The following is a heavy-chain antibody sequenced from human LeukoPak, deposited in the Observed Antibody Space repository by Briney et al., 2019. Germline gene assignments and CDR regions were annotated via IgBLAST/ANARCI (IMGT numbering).Heavy chain of an antibody. CDR3: ARLYYDSSGYYSPLDY. Sequence: PSETLSLTCTVSGGSISSSSYYWGWIRQPPGKGLGWIGSIYYSGSTSYNPSLKSRVTISVDTSKNQFSLKLSSVTAADTAVYYCARLYYDSSGYYSPLDYWGQGTLVTVSS. V-gene: IGHV4-39*01. CDR1: GGSISSSSYY. J-gene: IGHJ4*02. D-gene: IGHD3-22*01. CDR2: IYYSGST.